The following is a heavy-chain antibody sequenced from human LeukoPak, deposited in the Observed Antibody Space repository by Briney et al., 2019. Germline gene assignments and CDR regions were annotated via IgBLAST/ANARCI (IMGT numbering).Heavy chain of an antibody. V-gene: IGHV3-23*01. CDR2: IGSSGGST. Sequence: PGGSLRLSYAASGFNFITAAMTWVRPAPGKGLEWVSLIGSSGGSTYYADSVKGRFTISRDNFNHTLSLQMNSLRVEDTAIYYCVKDIQLSTWGLGTMVTVSS. CDR3: VKDIQLST. D-gene: IGHD5-24*01. CDR1: GFNFITAA. J-gene: IGHJ3*01.